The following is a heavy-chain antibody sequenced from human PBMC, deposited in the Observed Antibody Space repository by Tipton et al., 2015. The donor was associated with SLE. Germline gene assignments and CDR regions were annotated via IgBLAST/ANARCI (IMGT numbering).Heavy chain of an antibody. CDR3: ARERIAAAGTFDY. CDR1: GGSISSSSYY. CDR2: IYYSGGT. V-gene: IGHV4-39*07. D-gene: IGHD6-13*01. Sequence: TLSLTCAVYGGSISSSSYYWGWIRQPPGKGLEWIGSIYYSGGTYYNPSLKSRVTISVDTSKNQFSLKLSSVAATDTAVYYCARERIAAAGTFDYWGQGTLVTVSS. J-gene: IGHJ4*02.